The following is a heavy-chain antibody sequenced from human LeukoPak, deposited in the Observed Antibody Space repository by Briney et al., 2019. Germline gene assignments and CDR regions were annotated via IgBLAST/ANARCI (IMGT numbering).Heavy chain of an antibody. Sequence: PGGSLRLSCAASGFTFSSYGMHWVRQAPGKGLEWVAVIWYDGSNKYYADSVKGRFTISRDNSKNTLYLQMDSLRAEDTAVYYCAKFGVAAGTDYWYFDLWGRGTLVTVSS. D-gene: IGHD3-3*01. CDR3: AKFGVAAGTDYWYFDL. J-gene: IGHJ2*01. V-gene: IGHV3-30*02. CDR1: GFTFSSYG. CDR2: IWYDGSNK.